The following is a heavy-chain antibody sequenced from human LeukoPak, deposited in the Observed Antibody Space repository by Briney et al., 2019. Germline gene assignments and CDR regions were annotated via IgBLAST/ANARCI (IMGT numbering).Heavy chain of an antibody. CDR3: ARDHGDFVGVRVGFDS. D-gene: IGHD4-17*01. CDR2: ISGYNGNT. J-gene: IGHJ4*02. V-gene: IGHV1-18*01. CDR1: GYTFTNYA. Sequence: GASVKVSRKASGYTFTNYAISWVRQAPGQGLEWVARISGYNGNTDYAQKVKDRVTVTADTSTAYLEMRGLTSDDTAVYYCARDHGDFVGVRVGFDSWGQGTLVTVSS.